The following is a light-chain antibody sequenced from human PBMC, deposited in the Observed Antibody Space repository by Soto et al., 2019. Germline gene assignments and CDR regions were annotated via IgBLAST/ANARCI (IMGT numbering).Light chain of an antibody. V-gene: IGLV1-47*02. J-gene: IGLJ2*01. Sequence: QSVLTQPPSASETPGQRVAISCSGSTSNIGDNTVHWYQQLPGTAPKLLIYNNDRRPSGVPDRFSGSKSGTSASLAISGLRSEDEADYYCAAWDDSLSGHVVFGGGTKLTVL. CDR1: TSNIGDNT. CDR2: NND. CDR3: AAWDDSLSGHVV.